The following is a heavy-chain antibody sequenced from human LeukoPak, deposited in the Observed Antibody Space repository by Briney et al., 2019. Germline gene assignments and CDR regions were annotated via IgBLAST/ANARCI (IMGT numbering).Heavy chain of an antibody. CDR3: ASSGGSMVRGVIVN. D-gene: IGHD3-10*01. CDR2: IYYSGST. Sequence: SETLSLTCTVSGGSISSSSYYWGWIRQPPGKGLEWIGSIYYSGSTYYNPSLKSRVTISVDTSKNQFSLKLSSVTAADTAVYYCASSGGSMVRGVIVNWGQGTLVTVSS. J-gene: IGHJ4*02. V-gene: IGHV4-39*01. CDR1: GGSISSSSYY.